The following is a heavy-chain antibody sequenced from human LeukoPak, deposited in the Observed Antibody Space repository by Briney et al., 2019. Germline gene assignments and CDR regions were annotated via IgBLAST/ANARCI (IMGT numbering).Heavy chain of an antibody. CDR2: ISGSGA. D-gene: IGHD4-17*01. V-gene: IGHV3-23*01. CDR3: AKDPNGDYIGAFDI. CDR1: KFNFHNYG. Sequence: GGSLRLSCTTPKFNFHNYGLTWARQAPGKELEWVSSISGSGAQYAASVQGRFTISRDNSKNTLYLQMNSLRAEDTAVYYCAKDPNGDYIGAFDIWGQGTMVTVSS. J-gene: IGHJ3*02.